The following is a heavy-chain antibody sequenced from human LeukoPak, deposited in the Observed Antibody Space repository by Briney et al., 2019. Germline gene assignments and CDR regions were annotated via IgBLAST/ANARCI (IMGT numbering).Heavy chain of an antibody. CDR3: ARDDYLGY. Sequence: GGSLRLSCAASGFTFSNAWMSWVRQAPGRGLEWVAHIRHDGSEKNYVDPVKDRFTISRDNARNSVYLQMNSLRADDAAVYYCARDDYLGYWGQGTLVTVSS. CDR2: IRHDGSEK. D-gene: IGHD3-16*01. V-gene: IGHV3-7*05. CDR1: GFTFSNAW. J-gene: IGHJ4*02.